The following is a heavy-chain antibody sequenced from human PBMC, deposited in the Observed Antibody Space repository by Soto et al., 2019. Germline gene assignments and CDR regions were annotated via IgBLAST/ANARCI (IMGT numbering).Heavy chain of an antibody. D-gene: IGHD3-10*01. CDR3: PHSSNLYYYGSGRYSRFFAP. CDR2: IYWDDDK. CDR1: GFSLSTSGVG. Sequence: QITLKESGPTLVKPTQTLTLTCTFSGFSLSTSGVGVGWIRQPPGKALEWLALIYWDDDKRYSPSLKSRLTITMDTPKTPLALTKTNIDPVEPATYSSPHSSNLYYYGSGRYSRFFAPSGQGTLVTVSS. V-gene: IGHV2-5*02. J-gene: IGHJ5*02.